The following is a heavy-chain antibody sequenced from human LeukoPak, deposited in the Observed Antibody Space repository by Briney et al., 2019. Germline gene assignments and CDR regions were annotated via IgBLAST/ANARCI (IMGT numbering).Heavy chain of an antibody. D-gene: IGHD6-6*01. Sequence: SVTVSFKASGGTFISYAISWVRQAPGQGLEWMGGIIPIFGTANCAQKFQGRVTITTDESTSTAYMELSSLRSEDTAVYYCARAEYSSSSGIYYYYMDVWGKRTTVTVSS. V-gene: IGHV1-69*05. CDR1: GGTFISYA. CDR3: ARAEYSSSSGIYYYYMDV. CDR2: IIPIFGTA. J-gene: IGHJ6*03.